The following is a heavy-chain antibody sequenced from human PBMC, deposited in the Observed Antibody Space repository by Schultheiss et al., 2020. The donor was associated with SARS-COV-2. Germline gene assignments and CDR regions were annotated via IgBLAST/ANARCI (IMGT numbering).Heavy chain of an antibody. Sequence: ASVKVSCKASGGTFSSYAISWVRQATGQGLEWMGWMNPNSGNTGYAQKFQGRVTMTRNTSISTAYMELSNLRSEDTAVYYCARVYGGRGERYYFDYWGQGTLVTVSS. CDR1: GGTFSSYA. D-gene: IGHD4-23*01. V-gene: IGHV1-8*02. CDR2: MNPNSGNT. CDR3: ARVYGGRGERYYFDY. J-gene: IGHJ4*02.